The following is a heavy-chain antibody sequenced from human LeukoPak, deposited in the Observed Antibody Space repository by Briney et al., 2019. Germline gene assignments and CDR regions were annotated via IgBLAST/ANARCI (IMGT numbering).Heavy chain of an antibody. CDR2: INHRGST. CDR1: GGSFSGYY. CDR3: ARRRYSSGWYPYFDY. J-gene: IGHJ4*02. Sequence: TSVTLSLTCAVYGGSFSGYYWSWIRQPPGKGLEWIGEINHRGSTNYNPSLYIRVTISVDTSKNQFSLKLSSVTAADTAVYYCARRRYSSGWYPYFDYWGQGTLVTVSS. V-gene: IGHV4-34*01. D-gene: IGHD6-19*01.